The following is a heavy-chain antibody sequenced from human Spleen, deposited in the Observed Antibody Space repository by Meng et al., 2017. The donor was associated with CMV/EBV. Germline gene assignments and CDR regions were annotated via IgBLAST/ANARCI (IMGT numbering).Heavy chain of an antibody. Sequence: YNMRWVRQAPGQGLEWMGWMNPNSGGTNFTQKFQGRVTMTWDTSISTAYMELSRLGSDDTAVYFCARTVANYYDSSGYSILYYFDYWGQGTLVTVSS. D-gene: IGHD3-22*01. J-gene: IGHJ4*02. CDR2: MNPNSGGT. CDR1: YN. CDR3: ARTVANYYDSSGYSILYYFDY. V-gene: IGHV1-2*02.